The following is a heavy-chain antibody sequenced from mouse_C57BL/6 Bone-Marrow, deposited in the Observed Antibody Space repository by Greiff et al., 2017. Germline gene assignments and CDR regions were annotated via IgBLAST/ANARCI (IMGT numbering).Heavy chain of an antibody. CDR1: GFNIKNTY. CDR2: IDPANGNT. D-gene: IGHD2-3*01. Sequence: EVQRVESVAELVRPGASVKLSCTASGFNIKNTYMHWVKQRPEQGLEWIGRIDPANGNTKYAPKFQGKATITADTSSNTAYLQLSSLTSEDTAIYYCARYNYDGYLWYFDVWGTGTTVTVSS. J-gene: IGHJ1*03. CDR3: ARYNYDGYLWYFDV. V-gene: IGHV14-3*01.